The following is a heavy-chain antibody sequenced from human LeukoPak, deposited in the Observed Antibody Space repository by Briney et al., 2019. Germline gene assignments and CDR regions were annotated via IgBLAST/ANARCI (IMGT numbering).Heavy chain of an antibody. Sequence: PETLSLTCAVYGGSFSGYYWSWIRQPPGKGLEWIGEINHSGSTNYNPSLKSRVTISVDTSKNQFSLKLSSVTAADTAVYYCARLYGSGSYHYFDYWGQGTLVTVSS. D-gene: IGHD3-10*01. J-gene: IGHJ4*02. CDR2: INHSGST. CDR1: GGSFSGYY. CDR3: ARLYGSGSYHYFDY. V-gene: IGHV4-34*01.